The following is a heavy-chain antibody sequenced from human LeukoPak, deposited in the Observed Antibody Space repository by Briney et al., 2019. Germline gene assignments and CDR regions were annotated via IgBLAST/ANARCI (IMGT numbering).Heavy chain of an antibody. V-gene: IGHV3-48*04. CDR3: ATDSPETAAFDY. CDR1: GFSFSTYS. D-gene: IGHD1-1*01. Sequence: GWSLRLSCAASGFSFSTYSMNWVRQAPGKGLELVSYIVGSSSTIYYADSVKGRFTISRDNAKNSLYLQMDSLRAEDTAVYYCATDSPETAAFDYWGQGTLVTVSS. CDR2: IVGSSSTI. J-gene: IGHJ4*02.